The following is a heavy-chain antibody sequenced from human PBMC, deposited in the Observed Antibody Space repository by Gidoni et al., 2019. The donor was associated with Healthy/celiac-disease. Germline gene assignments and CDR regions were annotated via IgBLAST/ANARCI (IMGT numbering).Heavy chain of an antibody. V-gene: IGHV4-34*01. D-gene: IGHD3-22*01. Sequence: QVQLQQWVAGLLKPSETLSPTCAVYGGSFSAYYWSWIRQPPGKGLEWIGESNQSGSTNYNPSLKSRVTISVDTSKTQFSLKLSAVTAADTAVYYCAREVVSGRKYYYDSSGYLDYWGQGTLVTVSS. CDR3: AREVVSGRKYYYDSSGYLDY. CDR2: SNQSGST. J-gene: IGHJ4*02. CDR1: GGSFSAYY.